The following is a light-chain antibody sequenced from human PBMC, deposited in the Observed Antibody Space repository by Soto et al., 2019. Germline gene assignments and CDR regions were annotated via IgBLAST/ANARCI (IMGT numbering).Light chain of an antibody. CDR3: QHRTNWPPAIS. J-gene: IGKJ5*01. Sequence: EIVLTQSPATLSLSPGDRATLSCRASRSVSASLAWYQLKPGQAPRLLIYDASNRATDIPARFSDSGYGTDFTLTISSLEPEDFAVYYCQHRTNWPPAISFGQGTRLEIK. V-gene: IGKV3-11*01. CDR2: DAS. CDR1: RSVSAS.